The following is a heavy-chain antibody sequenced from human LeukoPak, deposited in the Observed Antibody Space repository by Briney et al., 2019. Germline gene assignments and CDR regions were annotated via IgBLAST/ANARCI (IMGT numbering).Heavy chain of an antibody. Sequence: ASLKVSCKASGYTFTSYDINWVRQATGQGLEWMGWMNPNSGNTGYAQKFQGRVTMTRNTSISTAYMELSSLRSEDTAVYYCARGDYITRNFDVVVVPAAIPDWFDPWGQGTLVTVSS. CDR3: ARGDYITRNFDVVVVPAAIPDWFDP. J-gene: IGHJ5*02. CDR1: GYTFTSYD. CDR2: MNPNSGNT. D-gene: IGHD2-2*02. V-gene: IGHV1-8*01.